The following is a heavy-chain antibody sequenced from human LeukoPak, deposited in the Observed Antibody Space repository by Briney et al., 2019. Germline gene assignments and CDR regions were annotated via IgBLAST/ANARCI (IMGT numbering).Heavy chain of an antibody. V-gene: IGHV1-18*01. Sequence: ASVKVSCKASGYTFTSYGISWVRQAPGQGLEWMGWTSAYNGNTNYAQKLQGRVTMTTDTSTSTAYMELRSLRSDDTAVYYCARGAQGGSSSWYNYWGQGTLVTVSS. CDR3: ARGAQGGSSSWYNY. CDR2: TSAYNGNT. D-gene: IGHD6-13*01. J-gene: IGHJ4*02. CDR1: GYTFTSYG.